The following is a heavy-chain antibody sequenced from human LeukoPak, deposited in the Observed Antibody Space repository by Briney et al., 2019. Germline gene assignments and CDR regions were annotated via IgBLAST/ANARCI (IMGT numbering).Heavy chain of an antibody. J-gene: IGHJ4*02. V-gene: IGHV4-30-2*02. CDR1: GGSISSDGYS. Sequence: SETLSLTCAVSGGSISSDGYSWSWIRQPPGKGLEWIGYIYHSGSTNCNPSLKSRVTLSADTSRNQFSLKLSSVTAADTAVYYCARLSAAGDYVDYWGQGTLVTVSS. CDR3: ARLSAAGDYVDY. D-gene: IGHD6-13*01. CDR2: IYHSGST.